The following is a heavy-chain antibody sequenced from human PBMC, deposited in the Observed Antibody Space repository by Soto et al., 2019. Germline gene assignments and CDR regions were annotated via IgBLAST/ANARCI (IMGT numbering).Heavy chain of an antibody. V-gene: IGHV4-34*01. CDR2: INHSGST. CDR3: ARPGGSGYLRGYYYYGMDV. D-gene: IGHD3-22*01. CDR1: GGSFSGYY. J-gene: IGHJ6*02. Sequence: SETLSLTCAVYGGSFSGYYWSWIRQPPGEGLEWIGEINHSGSTNYNPSLKSRVTISVDTSKNQFSLKLSSVTAADTAVYYCARPGGSGYLRGYYYYGMDVWGQGTTVTVS.